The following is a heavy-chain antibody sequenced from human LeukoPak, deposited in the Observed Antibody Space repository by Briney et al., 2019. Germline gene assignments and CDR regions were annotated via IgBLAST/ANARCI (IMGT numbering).Heavy chain of an antibody. J-gene: IGHJ6*02. CDR2: ISYDGSNK. Sequence: PGGSLRLSCAASGFTFSSYGMHWVRQAPGKGLEWVAVISYDGSNKYYADSVKGRFTISRDNSKNTLYLQMSSLRAEDTAVYYCAKDRITYYYDSSGSYYYYGMDVWGQGTTVTVSS. CDR3: AKDRITYYYDSSGSYYYYGMDV. V-gene: IGHV3-30*18. CDR1: GFTFSSYG. D-gene: IGHD3-22*01.